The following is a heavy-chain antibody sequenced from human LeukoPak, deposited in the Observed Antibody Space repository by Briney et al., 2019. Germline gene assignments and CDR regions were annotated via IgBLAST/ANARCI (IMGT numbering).Heavy chain of an antibody. CDR3: ARSRIAAAGTYYFDY. V-gene: IGHV1-18*01. D-gene: IGHD6-13*01. Sequence: ASVKVSCKASGYTFTSYGISWVRQAPGQGLEWIGWISAYNGNTNYAQKLQGRVTMTTDTSTSTAYMELRSLRSDDTAVYYCARSRIAAAGTYYFDYWGQGTLVTVSS. CDR2: ISAYNGNT. J-gene: IGHJ4*02. CDR1: GYTFTSYG.